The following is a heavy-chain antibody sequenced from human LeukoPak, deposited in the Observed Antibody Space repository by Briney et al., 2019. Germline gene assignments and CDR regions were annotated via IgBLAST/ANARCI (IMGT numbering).Heavy chain of an antibody. V-gene: IGHV4-59*01. CDR2: IYYSGST. J-gene: IGHJ4*02. CDR3: ARALVGATTDY. CDR1: GGSISSYY. D-gene: IGHD1-26*01. Sequence: SETLSLTCTVSGGSISSYYWSWIRQPPGKGLEWIGYIYYSGSTNYNPSLKSRVTISADTSKNQFSLKLSSVTAADTAVYYCARALVGATTDYWGQGTLVTVSS.